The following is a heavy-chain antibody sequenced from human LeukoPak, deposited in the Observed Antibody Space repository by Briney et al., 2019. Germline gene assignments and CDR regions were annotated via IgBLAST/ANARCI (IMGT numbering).Heavy chain of an antibody. CDR1: GFTFSDYY. D-gene: IGHD3-16*01. Sequence: GGSLRLSCAASGFTFSDYYMSWVRQAPGKGLEWVGRIKSKTDYGTTDYAAPVKGRFTVSRDDSKNTLYLQMDSLKTEDTAVYYCTRGVFDLWGQGTVVTVSS. CDR3: TRGVFDL. CDR2: IKSKTDYGTT. V-gene: IGHV3-15*01. J-gene: IGHJ4*02.